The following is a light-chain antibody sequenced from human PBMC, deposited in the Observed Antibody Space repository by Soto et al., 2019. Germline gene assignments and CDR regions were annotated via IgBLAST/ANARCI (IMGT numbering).Light chain of an antibody. CDR1: QSVSSSY. CDR3: QQYGSSPPIT. Sequence: DIVLTQSPGTLSLSPWERATLSCRASQSVSSSYLAWYQQKPGQAPRLLIYGASSRATGIPDRFSGSGSGTDFTLTISRLEPEDFAVYYCQQYGSSPPITFGQGTRLDIK. J-gene: IGKJ5*01. V-gene: IGKV3-20*01. CDR2: GAS.